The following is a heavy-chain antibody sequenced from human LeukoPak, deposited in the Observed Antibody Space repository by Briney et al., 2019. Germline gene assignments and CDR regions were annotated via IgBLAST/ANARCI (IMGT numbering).Heavy chain of an antibody. CDR1: GGSFSGYY. CDR3: ARGVRLRYCSGGSCYMGFDY. CDR2: INHSGST. D-gene: IGHD2-15*01. Sequence: SETLSLTCAVYGGSFSGYYWSWIRQPPGKGLEWIGEINHSGSTNYNPSLKSRVTISVDTSKNQFSLKLSSVTAADTAVYYCARGVRLRYCSGGSCYMGFDYWGQGTLVTVSS. V-gene: IGHV4-34*01. J-gene: IGHJ4*02.